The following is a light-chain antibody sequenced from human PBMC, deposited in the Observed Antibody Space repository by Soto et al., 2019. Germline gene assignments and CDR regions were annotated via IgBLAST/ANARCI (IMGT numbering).Light chain of an antibody. CDR2: AAS. V-gene: IGKV1-39*01. CDR3: QNYNSSSEA. J-gene: IGKJ1*01. CDR1: QSISSY. Sequence: DIQMTQSPSSLSASVVDRVTITCRASQSISSYFNWYQQKPGTAPQLLIYAASSLQSGVPSSFSGSGSGTDFTLTISRLQPDDFATYYCQNYNSSSEAFGQGTKVDIK.